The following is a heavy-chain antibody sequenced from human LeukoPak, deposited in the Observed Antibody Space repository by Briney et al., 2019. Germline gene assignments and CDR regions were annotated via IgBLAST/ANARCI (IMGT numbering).Heavy chain of an antibody. D-gene: IGHD6-13*01. V-gene: IGHV3-33*07. CDR2: IWYDGCKK. CDR3: ARGGTSAAGTDY. CDR1: GFNFRSNG. Sequence: GGSLRLSCGACGFNFRSNGMFWLRQAPGKGLEWVAVIWYDGCKKYYGDSVKGRFTVSRDNSKNTLYLEMNSLRAEDTAVYYCARGGTSAAGTDYWGQGTLVTVSS. J-gene: IGHJ4*02.